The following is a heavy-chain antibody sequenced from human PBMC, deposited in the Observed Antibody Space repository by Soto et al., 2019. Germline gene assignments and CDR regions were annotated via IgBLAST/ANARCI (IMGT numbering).Heavy chain of an antibody. Sequence: QVQLQESGPGLVKPSQTLSLTCTVSGGSISSGGYYWSWIRQHPGKGLEWNGYMYNSGNTYYNSSLKSRVTISGDTSKNQFSLKLISVTAADTAVYYCARWGNSNWFDPWGQGTLVTVSS. CDR2: MYNSGNT. D-gene: IGHD4-4*01. CDR3: ARWGNSNWFDP. CDR1: GGSISSGGYY. V-gene: IGHV4-31*03. J-gene: IGHJ5*02.